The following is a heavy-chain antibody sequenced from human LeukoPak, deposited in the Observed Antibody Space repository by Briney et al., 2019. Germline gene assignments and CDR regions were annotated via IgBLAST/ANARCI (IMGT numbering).Heavy chain of an antibody. J-gene: IGHJ4*02. CDR3: AKVLVLVSANRYYFDY. CDR1: GLTFSGSA. V-gene: IGHV3-23*01. D-gene: IGHD2-15*01. CDR2: ISGSGKST. Sequence: SGGSLRLSCAASGLTFSGSAMSWVRQAPGKGLEWVSLISGSGKSTYYADSVKGRFTISRDNSKNTLYLQMNSLRAEDTAVYYCAKVLVLVSANRYYFDYWGQGTLVTVSS.